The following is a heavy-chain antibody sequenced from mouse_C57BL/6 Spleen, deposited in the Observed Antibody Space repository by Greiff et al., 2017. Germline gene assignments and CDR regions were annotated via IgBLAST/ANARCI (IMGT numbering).Heavy chain of an antibody. CDR1: GYTFTSYW. D-gene: IGHD3-3*01. CDR3: ARVGTYMDY. CDR2: IDPSDSYT. Sequence: QVQLKQPGAELVMPGASVKLSCKASGYTFTSYWMHWVKQRPGQGLEWIGEIDPSDSYTNYNQKFKGKSTLTVDKSSSTAYMQLSSLTSEDSAVYYCARVGTYMDYWGQGTSVTVSS. V-gene: IGHV1-69*01. J-gene: IGHJ4*01.